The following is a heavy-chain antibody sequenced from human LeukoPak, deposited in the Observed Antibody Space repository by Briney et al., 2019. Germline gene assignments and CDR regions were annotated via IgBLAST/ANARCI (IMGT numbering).Heavy chain of an antibody. V-gene: IGHV1-18*04. CDR2: ISAYNGNT. Sequence: ASVKVSCKASGYTFTGYYMHWVRQAPGQGLEWMGWISAYNGNTNYAQKLQGRVTMTTDTSTSTAYMELRSLRSDDTAVYYCAIAVAGTVNYWGQGTLVTVSS. J-gene: IGHJ4*02. D-gene: IGHD6-19*01. CDR1: GYTFTGYY. CDR3: AIAVAGTVNY.